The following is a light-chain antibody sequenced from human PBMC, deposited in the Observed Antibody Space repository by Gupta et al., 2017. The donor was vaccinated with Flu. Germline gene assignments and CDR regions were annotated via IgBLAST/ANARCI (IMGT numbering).Light chain of an antibody. V-gene: IGLV2-14*01. J-gene: IGLJ1*01. CDR3: SSYTTSSSDV. CDR2: EVS. CDR1: SSDVGSYNY. Sequence: TSSDVGSYNYVAWYQQHPGKDPKLMIYEVSNRPSGVSDRFSGSKSGNTASLTISGLQAEDEADYYCSSYTTSSSDVFGTGTKVTVL.